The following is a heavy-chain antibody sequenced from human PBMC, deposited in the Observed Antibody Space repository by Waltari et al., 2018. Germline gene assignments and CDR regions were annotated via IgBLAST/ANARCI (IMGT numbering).Heavy chain of an antibody. J-gene: IGHJ4*02. CDR2: IKSKTDGGTT. CDR1: GFTFSNAW. CDR3: ATLFGDFWSGYFFDY. D-gene: IGHD3-3*01. V-gene: IGHV3-15*01. Sequence: EVQLVESGGGLVKPGGSLRLSCTASGFTFSNAWMSWVRQAPGKGLEWVGRIKSKTDGGTTDYAAPVKGRFTISRDDSENTLYPQMNSLKTEDTAVYYCATLFGDFWSGYFFDYWGQGTLVTVSS.